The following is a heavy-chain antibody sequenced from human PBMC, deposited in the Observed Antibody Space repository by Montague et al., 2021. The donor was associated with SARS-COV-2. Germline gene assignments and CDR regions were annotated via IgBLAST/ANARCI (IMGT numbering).Heavy chain of an antibody. J-gene: IGHJ1*01. D-gene: IGHD2-15*01. CDR1: GGSISSSSYY. CDR3: ARDLGFCSGGSCYGYFQH. V-gene: IGHV4-39*07. Sequence: SETLSLTCTVSGGSISSSSYYWGWLRQPPGKGLEWIGSIFYTGSTYYXPSLKSRVTISVDTSKNQFSLKLSSVTAADTALYYCARDLGFCSGGSCYGYFQHWGQGTLVTVSS. CDR2: IFYTGST.